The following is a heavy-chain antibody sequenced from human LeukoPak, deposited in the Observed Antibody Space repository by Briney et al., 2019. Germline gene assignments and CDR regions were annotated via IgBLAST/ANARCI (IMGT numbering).Heavy chain of an antibody. V-gene: IGHV4-59*01. CDR3: ARHFIGDIAAAGNHFDY. J-gene: IGHJ4*02. D-gene: IGHD6-13*01. CDR2: IYYSGST. Sequence: SETLSLTCTVSGGSISSYYWSWIRQPPGKGLEWIGYIYYSGSTNYNPSLKSRVTISVDTSKNQFSLKLSSVTAADTAVYYCARHFIGDIAAAGNHFDYWGQGTLVTVSS. CDR1: GGSISSYY.